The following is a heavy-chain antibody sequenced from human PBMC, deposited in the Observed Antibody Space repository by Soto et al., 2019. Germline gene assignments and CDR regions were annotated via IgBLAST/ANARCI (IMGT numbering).Heavy chain of an antibody. J-gene: IGHJ3*02. V-gene: IGHV3-21*01. Sequence: LRLSCAASGFTLSRHTMNWVRQAPGKGLEWVSFIGSRTSDIYYADSVKGRFTISRDNAKNSLYLDLTRLRAEDTAVYFCVRDYYDTSGYPNTFDMWGQGTMVTVSS. CDR1: GFTLSRHT. CDR2: IGSRTSDI. D-gene: IGHD3-22*01. CDR3: VRDYYDTSGYPNTFDM.